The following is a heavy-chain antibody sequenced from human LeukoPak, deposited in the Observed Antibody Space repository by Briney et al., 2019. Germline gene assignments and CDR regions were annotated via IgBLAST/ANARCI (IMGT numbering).Heavy chain of an antibody. CDR2: IYSGGST. J-gene: IGHJ3*02. CDR3: ARETNAFDI. V-gene: IGHV3-66*02. CDR1: GFTVSSNY. Sequence: GGSLRLSCAASGFTVSSNYMSWVRQAPGKGLEWVSVIYSGGSTYYADSVKGRFPISRDNSENTLYLQMNSLRPEDTAVYYCARETNAFDIWGQGTMVTVSS.